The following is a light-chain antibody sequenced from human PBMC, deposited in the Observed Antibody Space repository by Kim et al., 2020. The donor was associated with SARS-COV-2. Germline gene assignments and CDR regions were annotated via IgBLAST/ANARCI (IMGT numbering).Light chain of an antibody. V-gene: IGKV3-20*01. CDR2: GAS. CDR1: QSVSSSY. Sequence: LSPGERATLSCRASQSVSSSYLAWYQQKPGQAPRLLIYGASSRATGISDRFSGSGSGTDFTLTISSLQPEDFATYYCQQYNSYPYTFGQGTKLEI. CDR3: QQYNSYPYT. J-gene: IGKJ2*01.